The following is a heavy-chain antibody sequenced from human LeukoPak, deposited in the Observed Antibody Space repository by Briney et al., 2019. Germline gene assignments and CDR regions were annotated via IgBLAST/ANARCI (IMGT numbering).Heavy chain of an antibody. CDR1: GYSISSGYY. V-gene: IGHV4-38-2*02. Sequence: PSETLSLTCTVSGYSISSGYYWGWIRPPPGKGLEWIGSIYHSGSTYYNPSLKRRVTISGDTSKNQLSLKLSSVTAADTAVYYCARAGGLRYYYDSIGYDIDYWGQGTLVTVSS. CDR3: ARAGGLRYYYDSIGYDIDY. J-gene: IGHJ4*02. D-gene: IGHD3-22*01. CDR2: IYHSGST.